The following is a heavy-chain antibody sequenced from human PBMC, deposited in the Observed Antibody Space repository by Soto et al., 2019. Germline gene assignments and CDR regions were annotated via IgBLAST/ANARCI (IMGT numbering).Heavy chain of an antibody. J-gene: IGHJ6*02. CDR1: GYTFSTYY. Sequence: QVQLVQSGAEVKKPGASVKVSCKASGYTFSTYYLHWVRQAPGQGLEWMGVINPNGGATSYGQKLQGRVTMTRDTSTNTVYMELRSLSSEDTAIYYCARLRFLGYYGMDVWGQGTTVTVSS. V-gene: IGHV1-46*04. D-gene: IGHD3-3*01. CDR2: INPNGGAT. CDR3: ARLRFLGYYGMDV.